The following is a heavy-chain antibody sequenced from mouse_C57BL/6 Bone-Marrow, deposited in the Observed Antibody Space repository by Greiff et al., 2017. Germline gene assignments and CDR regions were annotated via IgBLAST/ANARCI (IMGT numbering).Heavy chain of an antibody. CDR2: FHPYNDDT. CDR1: GYTFTTYP. CDR3: ARSSTFFYYFDC. V-gene: IGHV1-47*01. D-gene: IGHD5-1*01. J-gene: IGHJ2*01. Sequence: QVQLQQSGAELVKPGASVKMSCKASGYTFTTYPIEWMKQNHGKSLEWIGNFHPYNDDTKYNEKFKGKATLTVDKSSNTVYLELSRLTSDDSAVYYCARSSTFFYYFDCWGQGTTLTVSS.